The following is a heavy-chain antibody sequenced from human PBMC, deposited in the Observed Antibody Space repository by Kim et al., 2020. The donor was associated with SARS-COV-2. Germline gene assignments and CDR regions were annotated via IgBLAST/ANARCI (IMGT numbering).Heavy chain of an antibody. CDR2: IDPSDSYT. CDR1: GYSFTSYW. D-gene: IGHD4-17*01. V-gene: IGHV5-10-1*01. Sequence: GESLKISCKGSGYSFTSYWISWVRQMPGKGLEWMGRIDPSDSYTNYSPSFQGHVTISADKSISTAYLQWSSLKASDTAMYYCARGGATVASPWRGCFDPWGQGPLVTVSS. J-gene: IGHJ5*02. CDR3: ARGGATVASPWRGCFDP.